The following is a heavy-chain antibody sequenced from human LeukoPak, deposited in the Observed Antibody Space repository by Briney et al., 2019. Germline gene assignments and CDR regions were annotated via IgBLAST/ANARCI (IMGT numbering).Heavy chain of an antibody. CDR1: GYTFTSYG. CDR2: ISAYNGNT. V-gene: IGHV1-18*01. Sequence: ASVKVSCKASGYTFTSYGISWVRQAPGQGLEWMGWISAYNGNTNYAQKLQGRVTMTTDTSTRTAYMELRSLRSDDKAVYYCARGGTDGYSYGFFFTAGLLDDAFDIWGQGTMVTVSS. J-gene: IGHJ3*02. D-gene: IGHD5-18*01. CDR3: ARGGTDGYSYGFFFTAGLLDDAFDI.